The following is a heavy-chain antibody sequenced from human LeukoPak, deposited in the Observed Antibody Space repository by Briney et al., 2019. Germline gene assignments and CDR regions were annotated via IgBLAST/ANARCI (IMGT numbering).Heavy chain of an antibody. CDR2: INHSGST. D-gene: IGHD6-19*01. CDR1: GGSFSGYY. J-gene: IGHJ4*02. V-gene: IGHV4-34*01. CDR3: ARRAAVAGTGYYFDY. Sequence: SETLSLTCAVYGGSFSGYYWSWIRQPPGKGLEWIGEINHSGSTNYNPSLKSRVTISVDTSKNQFSLKLSSVTAADTAVYYCARRAAVAGTGYYFDYWGQGTLVTVSS.